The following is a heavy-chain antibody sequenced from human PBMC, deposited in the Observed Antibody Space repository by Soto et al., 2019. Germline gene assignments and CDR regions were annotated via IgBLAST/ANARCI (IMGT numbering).Heavy chain of an antibody. Sequence: ASVKVSCKASGYTFTSYGISWVRQAPGQGLEWMGWISAYNGNTNYAQKLQGRVTMTTDTSTSTAYMELRSLRSDDTAVYYCAARPYYYDSSQAFERWGQGTMVTVSS. D-gene: IGHD3-22*01. CDR1: GYTFTSYG. V-gene: IGHV1-18*01. CDR2: ISAYNGNT. CDR3: AARPYYYDSSQAFER. J-gene: IGHJ3*02.